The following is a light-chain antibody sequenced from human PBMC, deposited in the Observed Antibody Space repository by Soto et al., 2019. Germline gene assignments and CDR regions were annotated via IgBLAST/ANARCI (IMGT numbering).Light chain of an antibody. CDR3: QHRSNWPPIT. Sequence: EIVMTQSPATLSVSPGERATLSCRASQSVSSNLAWYQQKPGQAPRLLIFRASNRATGIPARFSGSGSGTDFNVTISSIEPEDFAVYYCQHRSNWPPITFGGGTKVDI. CDR1: QSVSSN. V-gene: IGKV3-11*01. J-gene: IGKJ4*01. CDR2: RAS.